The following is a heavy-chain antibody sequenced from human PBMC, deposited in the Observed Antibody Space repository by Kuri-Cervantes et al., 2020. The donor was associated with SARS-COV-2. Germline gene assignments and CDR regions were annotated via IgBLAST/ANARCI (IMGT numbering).Heavy chain of an antibody. J-gene: IGHJ5*02. CDR1: GFTFSTYA. V-gene: IGHV3-30-3*01. CDR3: ARGIGDMSNFSNWFDP. D-gene: IGHD2-21*01. CDR2: ISYDGSNK. Sequence: GGSLRLSCAASGFTFSTYAMHWVRQAPGKGLEWVAIISYDGSNKYFADSVKGRFTISRDNSKNTLYLQMNSLRAEDTAMYYCARGIGDMSNFSNWFDPWGQGTLVAVSS.